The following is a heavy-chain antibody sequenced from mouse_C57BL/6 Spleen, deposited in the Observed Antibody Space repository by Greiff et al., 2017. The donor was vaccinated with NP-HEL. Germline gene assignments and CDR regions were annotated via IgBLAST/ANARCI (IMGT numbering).Heavy chain of an antibody. CDR3: ARQELYYAMDY. J-gene: IGHJ4*01. Sequence: EVKLEESGGGLVQPGGSLKLSCAASGFTFSDYYMYWVRQTPEKRLEWVAYISNGGGSTYYPDTVKGRFTISRDNAKNTLYLQMSRLKSEDTAMYYCARQELYYAMDYWGQGTSVTVSS. V-gene: IGHV5-12*01. CDR2: ISNGGGST. D-gene: IGHD4-1*01. CDR1: GFTFSDYY.